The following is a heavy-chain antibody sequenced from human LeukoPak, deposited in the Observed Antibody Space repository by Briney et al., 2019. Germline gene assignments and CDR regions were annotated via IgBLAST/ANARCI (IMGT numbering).Heavy chain of an antibody. D-gene: IGHD2-21*02. J-gene: IGHJ4*02. CDR1: GFTFSSYA. CDR3: AKTVVTASYFDY. Sequence: GGSLRLSCAASGFTFSSYAMSWVRQTPGKELEWVSAISGSGGSTYYADSVKGQFTISRDNSKNTLYLQMNSLRAEDTAVYYCAKTVVTASYFDYWGQGTLVTVSS. V-gene: IGHV3-23*01. CDR2: ISGSGGST.